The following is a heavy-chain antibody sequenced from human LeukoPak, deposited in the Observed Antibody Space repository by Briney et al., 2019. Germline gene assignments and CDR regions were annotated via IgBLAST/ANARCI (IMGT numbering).Heavy chain of an antibody. CDR3: GITRYAGFGDHANWFDP. CDR2: ISAYNGNT. Sequence: GASVRVSCRASGYTFTSYGIIWVRQAPGQGLEWMGWISAYNGNTNYAQKLQGRVTMTTDTSTSTAYMELRSLRSDDTAVYYCGITRYAGFGDHANWFDPWGQGTLVTLSS. V-gene: IGHV1-18*04. J-gene: IGHJ5*02. D-gene: IGHD3-10*01. CDR1: GYTFTSYG.